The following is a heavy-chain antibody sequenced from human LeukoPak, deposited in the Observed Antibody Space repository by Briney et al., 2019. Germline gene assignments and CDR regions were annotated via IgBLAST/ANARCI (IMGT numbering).Heavy chain of an antibody. D-gene: IGHD6-13*01. Sequence: PGGSLRLSCAASGFTFSSYGMSWVRQAPGEGLEWVSAISGSGGGTHYADSVKGRFTISRDNSKNTLYLQMSSLRAEDTAIYYCAKLLAAVGTDYWGQGALVTVSS. J-gene: IGHJ4*02. V-gene: IGHV3-23*01. CDR3: AKLLAAVGTDY. CDR2: ISGSGGGT. CDR1: GFTFSSYG.